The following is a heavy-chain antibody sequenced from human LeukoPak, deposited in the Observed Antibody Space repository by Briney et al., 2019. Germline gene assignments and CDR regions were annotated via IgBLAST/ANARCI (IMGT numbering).Heavy chain of an antibody. J-gene: IGHJ4*02. V-gene: IGHV3-23*01. CDR3: ARYFFD. CDR2: ISDSGDII. D-gene: IGHD3-9*01. CDR1: GFIFSSNA. Sequence: PGGSLRLSCAASGFIFSSNAFNWVRQAPGKGLEWVSAISDSGDIIQYADSVRGRFTISRDNSKNTLYLQMNSLRVEDTAVYYCARYFFDWGQGTLVTVSS.